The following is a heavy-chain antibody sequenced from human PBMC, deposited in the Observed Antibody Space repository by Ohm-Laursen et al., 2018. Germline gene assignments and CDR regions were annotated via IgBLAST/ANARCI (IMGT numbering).Heavy chain of an antibody. D-gene: IGHD4-11*01. Sequence: SLRLSCTASGATISGYWMHWVRQTPGKGLVWVSRINGDGSRPFYADSVKGRFTISRDNGQNVLYLQMTRLRADDTAIYYCARGSSRDYREWGQGTLVTVPS. CDR1: GATISGYW. CDR2: INGDGSRP. V-gene: IGHV3-74*01. J-gene: IGHJ4*02. CDR3: ARGSSRDYRE.